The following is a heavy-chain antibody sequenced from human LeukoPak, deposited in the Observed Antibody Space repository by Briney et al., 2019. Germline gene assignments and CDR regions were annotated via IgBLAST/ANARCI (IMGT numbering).Heavy chain of an antibody. J-gene: IGHJ5*02. CDR2: IYNSVST. V-gene: IGHV4-59*01. Sequence: SETLSLTCTVSGGSISTYYWSWIRQAPGKGLEWIAYIYNSVSTNHNPSLKSRVTISVDTSKSQFSLKLSSVTAADTAVYYCARGGGYWFDPWGQGTLVTVSS. CDR1: GGSISTYY. CDR3: ARGGGYWFDP.